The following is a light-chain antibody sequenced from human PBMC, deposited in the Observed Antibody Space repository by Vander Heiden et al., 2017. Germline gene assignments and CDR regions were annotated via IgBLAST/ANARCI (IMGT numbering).Light chain of an antibody. CDR1: QAVGNF. CDR2: AAS. J-gene: IGKJ4*01. V-gene: IGKV1-9*01. CDR3: QQLNSYPLT. Sequence: DIQLTQSPSFVSASVGDSVTITCRTRQAVGNFLAWYRQKPGNAPELLIYAASTLHSGVPSRLSGSGFATDFTLTISSLQPEDFANYYCQQLNSYPLTFGGGTKVEI.